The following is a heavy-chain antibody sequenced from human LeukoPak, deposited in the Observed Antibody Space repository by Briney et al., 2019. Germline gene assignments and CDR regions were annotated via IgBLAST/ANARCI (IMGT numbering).Heavy chain of an antibody. CDR2: INPSGGST. J-gene: IGHJ4*02. D-gene: IGHD3-10*01. V-gene: IGHV1-46*01. CDR3: ARHLWSQYYFDY. CDR1: GYTFTSYY. Sequence: ASVKVSCKASGYTFTSYYMHWVRQAPGQGLEWMGIINPSGGSTSYAQKFQGRVTMTRDTSTSTVYMDLSSLRSDDTAVYYCARHLWSQYYFDYWGQGTLVTVSS.